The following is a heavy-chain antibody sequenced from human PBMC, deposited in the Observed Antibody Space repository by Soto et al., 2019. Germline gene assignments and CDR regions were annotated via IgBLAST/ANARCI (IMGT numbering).Heavy chain of an antibody. V-gene: IGHV4-59*12. D-gene: IGHD2-8*02. Sequence: QVQLQESGPGLVKPSETLSLTCTVSGGSISTYYWDWLRQSPEKGLEWIGFTHYSGNTNYHPSLRGRVTISLDTSRNQFSLILSAVTAADTAIYYCAMHTCTVRSGFDNWGQGALVTVSS. J-gene: IGHJ4*02. CDR1: GGSISTYY. CDR3: AMHTCTVRSGFDN. CDR2: THYSGNT.